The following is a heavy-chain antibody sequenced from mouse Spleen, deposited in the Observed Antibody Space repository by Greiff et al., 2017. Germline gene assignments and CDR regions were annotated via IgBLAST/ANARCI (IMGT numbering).Heavy chain of an antibody. V-gene: IGHV1-82*01. CDR1: GYAFSSSW. CDR3: ARCYYRYEGAMDY. J-gene: IGHJ4*01. D-gene: IGHD2-14*01. CDR2: IYPGDGDT. Sequence: QVQLQQSGPELVKPGASVKISCKASGYAFSSSWMNWVKQRPGKGLEWIGRIYPGDGDTNYNGKFKGKATLTADKSSSTAYMQLSSLTSEDSAVYFCARCYYRYEGAMDYWGQGTSVTVSS.